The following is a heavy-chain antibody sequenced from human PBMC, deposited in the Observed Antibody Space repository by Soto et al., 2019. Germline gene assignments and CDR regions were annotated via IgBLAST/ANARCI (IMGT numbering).Heavy chain of an antibody. Sequence: GGSLRLSCAASGFTFSSYAMSWVRQATGKGLEWVSAISGSGGSTYYADSVKGRFTISRDNSKNTLYLQMNSLRAEDTAVYYCAKAFSYGFGVPLDPWGQGTLVTAPQ. J-gene: IGHJ5*02. CDR1: GFTFSSYA. CDR2: ISGSGGST. CDR3: AKAFSYGFGVPLDP. D-gene: IGHD5-18*01. V-gene: IGHV3-23*01.